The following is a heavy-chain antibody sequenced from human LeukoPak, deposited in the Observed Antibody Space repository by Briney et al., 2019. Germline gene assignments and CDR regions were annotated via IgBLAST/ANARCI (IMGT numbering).Heavy chain of an antibody. D-gene: IGHD3-22*01. CDR2: ISGSGDST. Sequence: GGSLRLSCAASGFTFSSYAMSWVRQAPGKGLEWVSAISGSGDSTYYADSVKGRFTISRDNSKNTLYLQMNSLRAEDTAVYCCAKDWGYYYDSSGYPIDYWGQGTLVTVSS. CDR1: GFTFSSYA. CDR3: AKDWGYYYDSSGYPIDY. J-gene: IGHJ4*02. V-gene: IGHV3-23*01.